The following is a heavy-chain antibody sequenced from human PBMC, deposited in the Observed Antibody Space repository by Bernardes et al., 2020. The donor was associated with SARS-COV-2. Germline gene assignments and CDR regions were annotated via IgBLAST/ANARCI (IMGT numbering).Heavy chain of an antibody. J-gene: IGHJ2*01. CDR1: GISFSNYA. Sequence: VGSLRLSCVASGISFSNYAMSWVRQAPGRGLEWVSVITGNGDITYYADSVKGRFTISRDNSKNTLYLQMNSLRAEDTAIYYCAKLLSGGTGDFDLWGRGTLVTVSS. V-gene: IGHV3-23*01. CDR3: AKLLSGGTGDFDL. CDR2: ITGNGDIT. D-gene: IGHD2-15*01.